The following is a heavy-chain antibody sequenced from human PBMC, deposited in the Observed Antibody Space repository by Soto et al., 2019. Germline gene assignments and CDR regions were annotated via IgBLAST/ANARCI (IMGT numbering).Heavy chain of an antibody. CDR1: GFTFSSYA. CDR3: VKDRGITIFGVVIIGFDY. J-gene: IGHJ4*02. Sequence: GGSLRLSCSASGFTFSSYAMHWVRQAPWKGLEYVSAISSNGGSTYYADSVKGRFTISRDNSKNTLYLQMSSLRAEDTAVYYCVKDRGITIFGVVIIGFDYWGQGTLVTVSS. D-gene: IGHD3-3*01. V-gene: IGHV3-64D*08. CDR2: ISSNGGST.